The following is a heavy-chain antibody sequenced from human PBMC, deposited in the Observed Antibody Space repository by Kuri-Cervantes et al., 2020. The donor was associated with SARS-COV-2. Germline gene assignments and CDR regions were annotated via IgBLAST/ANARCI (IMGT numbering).Heavy chain of an antibody. J-gene: IGHJ4*02. CDR1: GFSLSSYT. Sequence: GESLKISCAVSGFSLSSYTMHWIRQAPGKGLEWVAVISYDGSTIYYGDSVKGRFTISRDNAKNSLYLQMNSLRAEDTAVYYCARVGWGSPFDYWGQGTLVTVSS. D-gene: IGHD7-27*01. CDR3: ARVGWGSPFDY. CDR2: ISYDGSTI. V-gene: IGHV3-30*04.